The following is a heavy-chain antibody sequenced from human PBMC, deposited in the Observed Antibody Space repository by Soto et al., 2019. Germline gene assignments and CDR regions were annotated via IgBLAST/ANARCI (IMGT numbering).Heavy chain of an antibody. CDR3: AIGYCSSNSCYMPNYYYYGMDV. CDR2: INPNSGGT. D-gene: IGHD2-2*02. J-gene: IGHJ6*02. CDR1: GYTFTGYY. Sequence: GASVKVSCKASGYTFTGYYMHWVRQAPGQGLEWMGWINPNSGGTNYAQKFQGRVTMTRDTSISTAYMELSRLRSDDTAVYYCAIGYCSSNSCYMPNYYYYGMDVCGQGPTVTVYS. V-gene: IGHV1-2*02.